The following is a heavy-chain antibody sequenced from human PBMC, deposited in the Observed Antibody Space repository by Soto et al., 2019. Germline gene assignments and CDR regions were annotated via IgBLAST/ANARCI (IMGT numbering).Heavy chain of an antibody. J-gene: IGHJ4*02. CDR2: IIPIFGTA. Sequence: QVQLVQSWAEVRKPGASVKVSCKASGGTFSRHAISWVRQAPGQGLEWMGGIIPIFGTANHAQKFQGRVTIIADESTRTVYMELSSLRSEDTAMYYCARGWGYDSNDYYYSYWGQGTLVIVAS. CDR1: GGTFSRHA. D-gene: IGHD3-22*01. CDR3: ARGWGYDSNDYYYSY. V-gene: IGHV1-69*01.